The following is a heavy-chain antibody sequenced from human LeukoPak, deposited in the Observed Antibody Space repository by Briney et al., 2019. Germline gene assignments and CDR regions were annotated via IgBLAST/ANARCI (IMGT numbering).Heavy chain of an antibody. J-gene: IGHJ5*02. CDR2: IYYSGST. CDR3: ARHLTITMVRGVINWFDP. Sequence: PSETLSLTCTVSGGSISSYYWGWIRQPPGKGLEWIGYIYYSGSTNYNPSLKSRVTISVDTSKNQFSLRLSSVTAADTAVYYCARHLTITMVRGVINWFDPWGQGTLVTVSS. V-gene: IGHV4-59*08. D-gene: IGHD3-10*01. CDR1: GGSISSYY.